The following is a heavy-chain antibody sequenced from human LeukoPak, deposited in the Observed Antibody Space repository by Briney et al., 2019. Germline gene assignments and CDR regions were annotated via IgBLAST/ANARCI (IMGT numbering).Heavy chain of an antibody. CDR1: GYSFTSYW. Sequence: GESLKISCKGSGYSFTSYWIGWVRQMPVKGLEWMGIIYPDDSDTRYSPSFQGQVTISVDTSITTAYLQWSSLKASDTAMYFCARTSTPMALAYWGRGTLVTVSS. CDR3: ARTSTPMALAY. D-gene: IGHD5-18*01. V-gene: IGHV5-51*01. CDR2: IYPDDSDT. J-gene: IGHJ4*02.